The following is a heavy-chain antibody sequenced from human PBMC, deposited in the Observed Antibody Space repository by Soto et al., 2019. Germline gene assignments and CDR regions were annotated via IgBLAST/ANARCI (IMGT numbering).Heavy chain of an antibody. D-gene: IGHD6-19*01. V-gene: IGHV1-69*06. CDR2: IIPIFGTA. Sequence: SVKVSCKASGGTFSSYAISWVRQAPGQGLEWMGGIIPIFGTANYAQKFQGRVTITADKSTSTAYMELSSLRSEDTAVYYCAREDSSGWYYFDYWGQGTLVTVSS. CDR3: AREDSSGWYYFDY. J-gene: IGHJ4*02. CDR1: GGTFSSYA.